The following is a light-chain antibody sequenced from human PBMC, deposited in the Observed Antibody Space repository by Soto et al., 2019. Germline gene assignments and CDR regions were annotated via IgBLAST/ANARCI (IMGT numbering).Light chain of an antibody. V-gene: IGLV2-11*01. J-gene: IGLJ2*01. Sequence: QSALTQPRSGSWSPGQSVTISCTGTSSDVGGYNYVSWYQQHPGKAPKLMIYDVSKRPSGVPDRFSGSKSGNTASLTISGLQAEHEADYYCCSYAGSVVFGGGTKLTVL. CDR2: DVS. CDR1: SSDVGGYNY. CDR3: CSYAGSVV.